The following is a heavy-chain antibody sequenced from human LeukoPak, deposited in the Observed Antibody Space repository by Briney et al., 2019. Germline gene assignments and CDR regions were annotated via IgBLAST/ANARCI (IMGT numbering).Heavy chain of an antibody. CDR2: INHSGST. D-gene: IGHD3-22*01. Sequence: PSETLSLTCAVYGGSFSGYYWSWIRQPPGKGLEWIGEINHSGSTNYNPSLKSRVTISVDTSKNQFSLKLSSVTAADTAVYYCARAYYYDSSGYIYWGQGTLVTVSS. CDR3: ARAYYYDSSGYIY. CDR1: GGSFSGYY. V-gene: IGHV4-34*01. J-gene: IGHJ4*02.